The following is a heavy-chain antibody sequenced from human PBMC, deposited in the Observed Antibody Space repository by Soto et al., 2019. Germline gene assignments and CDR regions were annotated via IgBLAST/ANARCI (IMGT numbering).Heavy chain of an antibody. J-gene: IGHJ4*02. CDR1: GFTFSSYA. D-gene: IGHD3-3*01. CDR2: ISYDGSNK. V-gene: IGHV3-30-3*01. Sequence: QVQLVESGGGVVQPGRSLRLSCAASGFTFSSYAMHWVRQAPGKGLEWVAVISYDGSNKYYADSVKGRFTISSDNSKNTLYLQMNSLRAEDTAVYYCARDPSRGFLEWLLSGFFDYWGQGTLVTVSS. CDR3: ARDPSRGFLEWLLSGFFDY.